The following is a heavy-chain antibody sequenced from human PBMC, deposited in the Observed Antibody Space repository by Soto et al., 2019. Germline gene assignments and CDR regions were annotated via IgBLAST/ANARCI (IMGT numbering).Heavy chain of an antibody. Sequence: EVQLVESGGGLVQPGGSLRLSCAASGFTFSSYAMHWVRQAPGKGLEYVSAISSNGGRTYYANSVKGRFTISRDNSKNTLYLQMGSLRAEDMAVYYCARGPYYYYYMDVWGKGTTVTVSS. CDR2: ISSNGGRT. CDR1: GFTFSSYA. J-gene: IGHJ6*03. CDR3: ARGPYYYYYMDV. V-gene: IGHV3-64*01.